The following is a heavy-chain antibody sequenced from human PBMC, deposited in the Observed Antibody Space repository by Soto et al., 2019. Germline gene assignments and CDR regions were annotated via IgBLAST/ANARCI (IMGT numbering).Heavy chain of an antibody. D-gene: IGHD2-2*01. V-gene: IGHV1-2*02. J-gene: IGHJ4*02. Sequence: ASVKVSCKASAYTFTGYYVHWVRQAPGQGLEWMGWINPNSGGTSYAQKFQGRVTMTRDTSISTAYMDLNRLRSDDTAVYYCARARYCSSASCYKFDYWGQGTLVTVSS. CDR1: AYTFTGYY. CDR3: ARARYCSSASCYKFDY. CDR2: INPNSGGT.